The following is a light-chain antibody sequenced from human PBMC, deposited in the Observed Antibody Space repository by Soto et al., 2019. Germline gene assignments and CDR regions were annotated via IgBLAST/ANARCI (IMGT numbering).Light chain of an antibody. Sequence: QSALTQPASVSGSPGQSITISCTGTSSDVGGYNYVSWYQQHPGKAPKLMIYDVSNRPSGVSNRFSGSKSGNTASLTISGLQAEDEADYYCSSYTSSSTLEVFGTETKVTIL. V-gene: IGLV2-14*01. CDR3: SSYTSSSTLEV. CDR1: SSDVGGYNY. CDR2: DVS. J-gene: IGLJ1*01.